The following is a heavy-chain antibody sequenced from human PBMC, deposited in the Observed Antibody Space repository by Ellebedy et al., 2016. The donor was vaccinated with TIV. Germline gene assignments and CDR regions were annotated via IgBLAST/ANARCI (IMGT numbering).Heavy chain of an antibody. CDR2: IDNDGTRT. V-gene: IGHV3-74*01. CDR1: GFTFSRYW. Sequence: GESLKISCAASGFTFSRYWMHWVRQVPGEGLVWVSRIDNDGTRTDYADSVKGRFIISRDNAKNRLYLEMNSLRAEDSALYYCASGMVVSMTGTSDYWGQGTLVTVSS. CDR3: ASGMVVSMTGTSDY. D-gene: IGHD2-8*02. J-gene: IGHJ4*02.